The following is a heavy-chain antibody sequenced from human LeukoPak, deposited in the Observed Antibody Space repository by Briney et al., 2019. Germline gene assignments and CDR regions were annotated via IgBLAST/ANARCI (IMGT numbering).Heavy chain of an antibody. CDR3: VYRDWQPVFDP. D-gene: IGHD3/OR15-3a*01. Sequence: ESGPTLVKPTQTLTLTCTFSGFSLSTRGVGVGWVRQPPGKALEWLAFIYWDDDKRYSPALKSRLTITKDTSKNQVVLTMTNMDPVDTATYFCVYRDWQPVFDPWGQGTLVTVSS. J-gene: IGHJ5*02. CDR1: GFSLSTRGVG. CDR2: IYWDDDK. V-gene: IGHV2-5*02.